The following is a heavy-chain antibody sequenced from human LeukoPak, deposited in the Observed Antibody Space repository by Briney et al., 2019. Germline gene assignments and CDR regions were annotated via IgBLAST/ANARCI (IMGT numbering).Heavy chain of an antibody. CDR3: ARDRSFYGSGSYYFGY. CDR2: INPTSGGT. CDR1: GFTFTGYY. Sequence: GASVKVSCKASGFTFTGYYLHWVRQPPGQGLEWMGWINPTSGGTNYAQRFQDRVTMAWDTSVSAAYMELSSLRSDDTAVYYCARDRSFYGSGSYYFGYWGQGTLVTVSS. V-gene: IGHV1-2*02. D-gene: IGHD3-10*01. J-gene: IGHJ4*02.